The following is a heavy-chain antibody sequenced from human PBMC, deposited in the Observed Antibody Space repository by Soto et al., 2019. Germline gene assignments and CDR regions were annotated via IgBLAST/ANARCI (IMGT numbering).Heavy chain of an antibody. V-gene: IGHV3-30*02. CDR3: AKAMYSGYAIAVFDF. Sequence: GGSLRLSCVASGFNFSNYALHWVRRTPGKGLEWVSLITFDGGSKFYGDSVKGRFAIPRDNSKNTLYLQMKSLRPEDTAVYYCAKAMYSGYAIAVFDFWGQGTPVTVSS. CDR1: GFNFSNYA. CDR2: ITFDGGSK. J-gene: IGHJ4*02. D-gene: IGHD5-12*01.